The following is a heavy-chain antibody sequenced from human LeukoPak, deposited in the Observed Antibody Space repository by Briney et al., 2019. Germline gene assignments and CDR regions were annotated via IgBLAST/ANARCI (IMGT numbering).Heavy chain of an antibody. CDR3: ARSFVPAAGIFYYFDY. Sequence: ASVKVSCKASGGTFSSYVISWVRQAPGQGLEWMGGIIPMFGTVNYAQKFQGRVTIIADESTSTTYLELSSLRSEDTAVYYCARSFVPAAGIFYYFDYWGQGTLVTVSS. V-gene: IGHV1-69*13. CDR1: GGTFSSYV. D-gene: IGHD6-13*01. J-gene: IGHJ4*02. CDR2: IIPMFGTV.